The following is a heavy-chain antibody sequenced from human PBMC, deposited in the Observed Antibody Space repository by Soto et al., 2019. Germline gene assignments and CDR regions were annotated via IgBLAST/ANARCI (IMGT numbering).Heavy chain of an antibody. D-gene: IGHD1-7*01. CDR3: ARRYNWNYEAYYFDY. CDR1: GYTFTTYW. CDR2: IYPGDSDT. Sequence: PGESLKISCKGFGYTFTTYWIGWVRQMPGKGLEWMGIIYPGDSDTRYSPSFQGQVTISADKSISTAYLQWSSLRASDTAMYYCARRYNWNYEAYYFDYWGQGTLVTVSS. V-gene: IGHV5-51*01. J-gene: IGHJ4*02.